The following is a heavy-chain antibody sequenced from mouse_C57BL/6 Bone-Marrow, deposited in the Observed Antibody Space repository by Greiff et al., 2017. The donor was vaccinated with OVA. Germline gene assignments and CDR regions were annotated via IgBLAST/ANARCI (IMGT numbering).Heavy chain of an antibody. V-gene: IGHV1-55*01. D-gene: IGHD2-4*01. CDR1: GYTFTSYW. Sequence: QVQLQQPGAELVKPGASVKMSCKASGYTFTSYWITWVKQRPGQGLEWIGDIYPGSGSTNYNEKFKSKATLTVDTSSSTAYMQLSSLTSEDSAVYYCARDYDYDRGFDYCGQGTTLTVSS. J-gene: IGHJ2*01. CDR2: IYPGSGST. CDR3: ARDYDYDRGFDY.